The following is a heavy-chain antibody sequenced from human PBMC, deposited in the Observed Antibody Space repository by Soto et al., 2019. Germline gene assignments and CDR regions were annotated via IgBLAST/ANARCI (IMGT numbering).Heavy chain of an antibody. D-gene: IGHD2-21*02. CDR1: GVSLSNARMG. Sequence: QVTLKESGPVLVKPTETLTLTCTVSGVSLSNARMGVSWISQPPGKALEWLAHIFSNDEKSYRTSLKSRLTISKDNSKSQVVLTMTNMDPVDTATYYCARISRTVDYRYGMDVWGQGTTVTVSS. CDR2: IFSNDEK. V-gene: IGHV2-26*01. J-gene: IGHJ6*02. CDR3: ARISRTVDYRYGMDV.